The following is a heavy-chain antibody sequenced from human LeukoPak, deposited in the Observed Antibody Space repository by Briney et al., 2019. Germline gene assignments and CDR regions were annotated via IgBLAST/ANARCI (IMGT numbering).Heavy chain of an antibody. D-gene: IGHD3-22*01. CDR3: AKGPKYYYDSSGPGGWGENWYFDL. CDR2: IRHDGSNK. CDR1: GFTFGSYG. V-gene: IGHV3-30*02. Sequence: PGGSLRLSCAASGFTFGSYGMHWVRQAPGKGLEWVTFIRHDGSNKYYADSVKGRFTISRDNCKNTLYLQMNSLRAEETALSYCAKGPKYYYDSSGPGGWGENWYFDLWGRGTLVTVSS. J-gene: IGHJ2*01.